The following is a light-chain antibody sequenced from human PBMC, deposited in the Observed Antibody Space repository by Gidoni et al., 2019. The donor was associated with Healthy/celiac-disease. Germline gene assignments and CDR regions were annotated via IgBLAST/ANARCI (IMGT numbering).Light chain of an antibody. CDR2: EVS. Sequence: DIVMTQSPLSLSVTPGQPASISCKPSQSLLYSDGQTYLYWYLQKPGQAPPLLFYEVSKRFSGVPDRFSGTGSGTHFTLKISRVEAEDVGVYYCMQTLQLPITFGQGTRLEIK. V-gene: IGKV2D-29*01. J-gene: IGKJ5*01. CDR1: QSLLYSDGQTY. CDR3: MQTLQLPIT.